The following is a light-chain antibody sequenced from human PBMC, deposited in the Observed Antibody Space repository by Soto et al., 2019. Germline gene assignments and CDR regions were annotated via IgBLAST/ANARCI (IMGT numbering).Light chain of an antibody. J-gene: IGLJ1*01. V-gene: IGLV2-14*01. CDR3: SSYGSTSTRYV. Sequence: QSALTQPASVSGSPGQSITISCTGISSDVGGYNYVSWYQQHPGKAPKLMIYEVSNRPSGVSNRFSGSKSGNTASLTISGLQPEDEADYFCSSYGSTSTRYVFGTGTKVTVL. CDR1: SSDVGGYNY. CDR2: EVS.